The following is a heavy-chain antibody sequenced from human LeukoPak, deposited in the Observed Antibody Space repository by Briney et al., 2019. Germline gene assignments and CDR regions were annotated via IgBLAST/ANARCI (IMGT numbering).Heavy chain of an antibody. D-gene: IGHD6-13*01. V-gene: IGHV4-39*02. J-gene: IGHJ6*03. CDR1: GVSISSTSYY. CDR2: IYYSWDT. Sequence: SETLSLTCTVSGVSISSTSYYWGWIRQPPGKGLEWIGSIYYSWDTYYNPSLKSRVTISVDTSKNQFSLKLSSVTAADTAVYYCARDGSAAGYSSRGDYSYMDVWGKGTTVTISS. CDR3: ARDGSAAGYSSRGDYSYMDV.